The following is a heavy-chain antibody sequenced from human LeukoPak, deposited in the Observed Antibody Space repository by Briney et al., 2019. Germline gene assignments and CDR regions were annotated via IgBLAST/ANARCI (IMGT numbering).Heavy chain of an antibody. Sequence: GGSLRLSCAASGFTFSSYAMHWVRQAPGKGLEWVAVISYDGSNKYYADSVKGRFTISRDNSKNTLYLQMNSLRAEDTAVYYCARRRGKWDVNWFDPWGPGTLVTVSS. V-gene: IGHV3-30-3*01. CDR3: ARRRGKWDVNWFDP. CDR1: GFTFSSYA. D-gene: IGHD1-26*01. CDR2: ISYDGSNK. J-gene: IGHJ5*02.